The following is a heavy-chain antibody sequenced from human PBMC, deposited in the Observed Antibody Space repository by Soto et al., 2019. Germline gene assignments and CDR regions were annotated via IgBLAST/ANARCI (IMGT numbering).Heavy chain of an antibody. D-gene: IGHD4-17*01. V-gene: IGHV3-23*01. CDR1: GFAFNIYA. CDR2: VSGSGSST. CDR3: AKCDGDYRYYYYGMDV. J-gene: IGHJ6*02. Sequence: EVQLLESGGGLVQPGGSLRLSGAASGFAFNIYAMSWVRQAPGKGLERVASVSGSGSSTYSADSVKGRFTISRDNYKTMVYLQMNNLRAEDTATYYCAKCDGDYRYYYYGMDVWGQGTTVTVSS.